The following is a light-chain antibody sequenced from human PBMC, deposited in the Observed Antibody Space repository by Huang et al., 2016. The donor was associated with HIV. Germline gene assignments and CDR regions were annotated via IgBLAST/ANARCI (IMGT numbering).Light chain of an antibody. V-gene: IGKV3-15*01. CDR1: PSVNTN. CDR2: AAS. Sequence: VMMSQSPATLAASPGERVTLSCGARPSVNTNLAWYQQKPGQPPRLLSYAASTRATGVPARCAGSGSGTEFTLTIDSLQSDDFAVYYCQQYNKWPPEYTFGQGTRLEIK. J-gene: IGKJ2*01. CDR3: QQYNKWPPEYT.